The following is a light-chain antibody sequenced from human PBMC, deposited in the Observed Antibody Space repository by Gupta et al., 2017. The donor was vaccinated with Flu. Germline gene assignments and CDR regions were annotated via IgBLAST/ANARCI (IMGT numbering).Light chain of an antibody. Sequence: RNDVGSYYRVAWYQQSPGTAPKLIISEVSSRPSGVPDRLSGSKSGNTASLTSSGLQPEDEADYYCSSYTSDDTWVFGGGTKLTVL. CDR1: RNDVGSYYR. J-gene: IGLJ3*02. CDR3: SSYTSDDTWV. CDR2: EVS. V-gene: IGLV2-18*02.